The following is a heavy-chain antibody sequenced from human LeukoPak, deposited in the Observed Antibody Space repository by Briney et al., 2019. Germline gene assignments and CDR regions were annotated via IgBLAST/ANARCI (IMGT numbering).Heavy chain of an antibody. Sequence: GGSLRLSCAASGFTFSNSWMTWVRQAPGKGLEWVASMIGDGGEIHYVDSVKGRFTISRDNAKNSLYLQMNSLTAEDTAVYYCAADSSRDYFDYWGQGTLVTVSS. J-gene: IGHJ4*02. D-gene: IGHD3-22*01. CDR2: MIGDGGEI. CDR3: AADSSRDYFDY. V-gene: IGHV3-7*01. CDR1: GFTFSNSW.